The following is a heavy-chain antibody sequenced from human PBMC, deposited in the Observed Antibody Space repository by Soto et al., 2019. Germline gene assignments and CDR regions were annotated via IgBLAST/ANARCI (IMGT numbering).Heavy chain of an antibody. CDR3: AKERYYYDSSGYYYFDY. Sequence: GGSLRLSCAASGFTFSSYGMHWVRQAPGKGLEWVAVISYDGSNKYYADSVKGRFTISRDNSKNTLYLQMNSLRAEDTAVCYCAKERYYYDSSGYYYFDYWGQGTLVTVSS. V-gene: IGHV3-30*18. D-gene: IGHD3-22*01. CDR2: ISYDGSNK. CDR1: GFTFSSYG. J-gene: IGHJ4*02.